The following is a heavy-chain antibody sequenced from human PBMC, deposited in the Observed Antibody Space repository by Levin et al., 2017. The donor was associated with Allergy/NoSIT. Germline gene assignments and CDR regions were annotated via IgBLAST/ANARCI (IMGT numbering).Heavy chain of an antibody. CDR2: IYYSGST. V-gene: IGHV4-59*08. J-gene: IGHJ6*02. CDR3: ARYCTSTNCPLGMDV. CDR1: GGSISNYY. D-gene: IGHD2-2*01. Sequence: SQTLSLTCTVSGGSISNYYWSWIRQPPGKGLEWIGYIYYSGSTNYNPSLRSRVTISVDTSKNQFSLRLSSVTAADTAVYYCARYCTSTNCPLGMDVWGQGTTVTVSS.